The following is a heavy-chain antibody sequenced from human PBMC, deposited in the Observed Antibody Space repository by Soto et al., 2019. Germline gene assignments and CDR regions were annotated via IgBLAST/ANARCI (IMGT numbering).Heavy chain of an antibody. Sequence: SAKVSCKASRRIFSTYTTSWVRQAPGQGLEWMGRIIPILNTVNYAQKFQGRVTITADKSTSTAYMELSSLRSEDTAVYYCARDKITGLFDYWGQGTLVTVSS. V-gene: IGHV1-69*08. D-gene: IGHD2-8*02. J-gene: IGHJ4*02. CDR1: RRIFSTYT. CDR2: IIPILNTV. CDR3: ARDKITGLFDY.